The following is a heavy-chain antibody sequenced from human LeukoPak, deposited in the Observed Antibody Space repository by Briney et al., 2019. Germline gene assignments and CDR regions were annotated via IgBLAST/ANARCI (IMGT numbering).Heavy chain of an antibody. D-gene: IGHD1-26*01. V-gene: IGHV1-2*02. CDR3: ATDSSSSAALFDY. Sequence: ASVKVSCKASGYTFTGYYMHWVRQAPGQGLEWMGWINPNSGGTNYAQKFQGRVTMTRDTSISTAYMELSSLRSEDTAVYYCATDSSSSAALFDYWGQGTLVTVSS. CDR1: GYTFTGYY. J-gene: IGHJ4*02. CDR2: INPNSGGT.